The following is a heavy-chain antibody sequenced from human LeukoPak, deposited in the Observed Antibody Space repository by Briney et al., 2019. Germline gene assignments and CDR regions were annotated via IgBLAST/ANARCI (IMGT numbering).Heavy chain of an antibody. D-gene: IGHD3-3*01. CDR3: ARGLTTPRPNFWSAYYYYGMDV. J-gene: IGHJ6*02. V-gene: IGHV1-8*01. CDR2: MNPNSGNT. Sequence: ASVKVSCKASGYTSTSYDINWVRQATGQGLEWMGWMNPNSGNTGYAQKFQGRVTMTRNTSISTAYMELSSLRSEDTAVYYCARGLTTPRPNFWSAYYYYGMDVWGQGTTVTVSS. CDR1: GYTSTSYD.